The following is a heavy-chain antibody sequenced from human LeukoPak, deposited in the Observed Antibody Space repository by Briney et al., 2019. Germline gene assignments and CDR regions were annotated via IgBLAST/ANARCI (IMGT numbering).Heavy chain of an antibody. CDR1: GFTFSNAW. Sequence: GGSLRPSCAASGFTFSNAWMSWVRQAPGKGLEWVGRIKSKTDGGTTDYAAPVKGRFTISRDDSKNTLYLQMNSLKTEDTAVYYCTTALSGWNDADYWGQGTLVTVSS. CDR3: TTALSGWNDADY. CDR2: IKSKTDGGTT. J-gene: IGHJ4*02. V-gene: IGHV3-15*01. D-gene: IGHD1-1*01.